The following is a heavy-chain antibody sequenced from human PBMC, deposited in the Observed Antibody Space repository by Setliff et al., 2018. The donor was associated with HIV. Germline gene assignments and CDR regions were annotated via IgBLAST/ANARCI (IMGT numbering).Heavy chain of an antibody. CDR3: AREAARVVDF. V-gene: IGHV4-34*01. J-gene: IGHJ4*02. CDR2: INHRGST. CDR1: GGSFSGYY. Sequence: SETLSLTCAVYGGSFSGYYWSWIRQPPGKGLEWIGEINHRGSTNYNPALKSRVTISVETSKNQFSLKLNSVTAADTAVYYCAREAARVVDFWGQGTLVTVSS. D-gene: IGHD6-25*01.